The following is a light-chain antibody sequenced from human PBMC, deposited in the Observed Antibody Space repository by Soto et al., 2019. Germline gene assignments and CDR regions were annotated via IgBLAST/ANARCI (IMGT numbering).Light chain of an antibody. CDR1: SGHSSYT. Sequence: QLVLTQSPSASASLGASVKLTCTLSSGHSSYTIAWHQQQPEKGPRYLMTLNSDGSHSKGDGIPDRFSGSSSGAVRYLSISSLQSEDEADYYCQTWGTGIEVFGGGTKLTVL. V-gene: IGLV4-69*01. J-gene: IGLJ3*02. CDR3: QTWGTGIEV. CDR2: LNSDGSH.